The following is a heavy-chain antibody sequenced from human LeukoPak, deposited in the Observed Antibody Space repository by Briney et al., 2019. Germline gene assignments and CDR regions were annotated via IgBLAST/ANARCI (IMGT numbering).Heavy chain of an antibody. Sequence: GGSLRLSCAASGFTFSSNYMSWVRQAPGKGLEWVSVIYSGGSTYYADSVKGRFTISRDNSKNTLYLQMNGLRAEDTAVYYCARLIVGATDDAFDIWGQGTMVTVSS. CDR3: ARLIVGATDDAFDI. CDR2: IYSGGST. V-gene: IGHV3-53*01. D-gene: IGHD1-26*01. J-gene: IGHJ3*02. CDR1: GFTFSSNY.